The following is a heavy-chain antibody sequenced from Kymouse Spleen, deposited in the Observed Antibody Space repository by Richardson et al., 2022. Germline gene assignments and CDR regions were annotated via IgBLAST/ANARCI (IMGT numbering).Heavy chain of an antibody. D-gene: IGHD1-20*01. J-gene: IGHJ4*02. Sequence: EVQLVESGGGLVQPGRSLRLSCAASGFTFDDYAMHWVRQAPGKGLEWVSGISWNSGSIGYADSVKGRFTISRDNAKNSLYLQMNSLRAEDTALYYCAKDWAGPRITGTNLFDYWGQGTLVTVSS. CDR1: GFTFDDYA. CDR3: AKDWAGPRITGTNLFDY. CDR2: ISWNSGSI. V-gene: IGHV3-9*01.